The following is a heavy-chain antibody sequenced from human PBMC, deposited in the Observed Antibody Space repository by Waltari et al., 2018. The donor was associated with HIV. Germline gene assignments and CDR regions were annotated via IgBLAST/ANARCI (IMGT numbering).Heavy chain of an antibody. CDR3: TRNTMIAHPGLCDY. Sequence: EVQLVESGGGLVQPGRSLRLSCTASGFTFGDYAMSWFRQAPGKGLEWVGFIRSKAYGGTTEYAASVKGRFTISRDDSKSIAYLQMNSLKTEDTAVYYCTRNTMIAHPGLCDYWGQGTLVTVSS. D-gene: IGHD3-22*01. CDR1: GFTFGDYA. J-gene: IGHJ4*02. V-gene: IGHV3-49*03. CDR2: IRSKAYGGTT.